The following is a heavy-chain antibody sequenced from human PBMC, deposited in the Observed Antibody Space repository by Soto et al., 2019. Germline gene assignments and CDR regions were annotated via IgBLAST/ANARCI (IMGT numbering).Heavy chain of an antibody. J-gene: IGHJ3*02. D-gene: IGHD3-9*01. Sequence: QLQLQESGPGLVKPSETLSLTCTVSGGSISSTSFYWGWIRQPPGKGLEWIGIIYYSGNTYYSPSLKRRVTISVDTSKNQFSLRLSSVTAADTAVYYCARLHYDILTGWDNAFDIWGQGTMVTVSS. CDR3: ARLHYDILTGWDNAFDI. CDR2: IYYSGNT. CDR1: GGSISSTSFY. V-gene: IGHV4-39*01.